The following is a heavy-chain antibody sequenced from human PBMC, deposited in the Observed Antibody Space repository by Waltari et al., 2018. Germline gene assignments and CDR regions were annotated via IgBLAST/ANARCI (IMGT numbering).Heavy chain of an antibody. CDR3: AKDNSRHRAYFDL. CDR1: GFTFSSSG. D-gene: IGHD6-13*01. V-gene: IGHV3-30*18. CDR2: IWYDGSNK. Sequence: QVQLVESGGGVVQPGRSLRLSCAASGFTFSSSGMHWVRQAPGKGLEWVAVIWYDGSNKYYADSVKGRFTISRDNSKNTLYLQMNSLRAEDTAMYYCAKDNSRHRAYFDLWGRGTLVTVSS. J-gene: IGHJ2*01.